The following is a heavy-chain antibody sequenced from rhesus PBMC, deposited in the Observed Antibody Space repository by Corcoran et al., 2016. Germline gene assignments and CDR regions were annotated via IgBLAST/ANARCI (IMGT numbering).Heavy chain of an antibody. Sequence: QVTLKESGPALVQPTQTLTLTCTFSGFSLSTSGMGVGWIRQPSRQTLEWLAHIYWDDDKRYSTSLKSRLTISKDTSNNQVVLTMTNMDPVDTATYYCARRGDPGGAFDFWGQGLRVTVSS. CDR3: ARRGDPGGAFDF. CDR1: GFSLSTSGMG. D-gene: IGHD3-34*01. J-gene: IGHJ3*01. CDR2: IYWDDDK. V-gene: IGHV2-1*01.